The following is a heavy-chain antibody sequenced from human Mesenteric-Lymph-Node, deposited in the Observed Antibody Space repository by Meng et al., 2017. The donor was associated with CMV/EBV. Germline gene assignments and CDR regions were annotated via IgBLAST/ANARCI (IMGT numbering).Heavy chain of an antibody. CDR2: IYSGGSST. Sequence: GESLKISCAASGFTVSSNYMSWVRQAPGKGLEWVSVIYSGGSSTYYADSVKGRFTTSRDDSKNTLYLQMNSLRAEDTAVYYCAKDGSGSYSWSDYWGQGTLVTVSS. CDR1: GFTVSSNY. J-gene: IGHJ4*02. CDR3: AKDGSGSYSWSDY. V-gene: IGHV3-23*03. D-gene: IGHD3-10*01.